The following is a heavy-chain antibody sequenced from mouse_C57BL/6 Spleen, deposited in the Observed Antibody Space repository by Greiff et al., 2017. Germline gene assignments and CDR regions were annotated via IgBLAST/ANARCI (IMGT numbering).Heavy chain of an antibody. D-gene: IGHD4-1*01. CDR2: INPSNGGP. CDR1: GYTFTSYW. J-gene: IGHJ1*03. V-gene: IGHV1-53*01. CDR3: ARLLTGYWYFDV. Sequence: QVQLQQPGTELVKPGASVKMSCKASGYTFTSYWMHWVKQRPGQGLEWIGNINPSNGGPNYNEKFKSKATLTVDKSSSTAYMQLSSLTSADSAVYYCARLLTGYWYFDVWGTGTTVTVST.